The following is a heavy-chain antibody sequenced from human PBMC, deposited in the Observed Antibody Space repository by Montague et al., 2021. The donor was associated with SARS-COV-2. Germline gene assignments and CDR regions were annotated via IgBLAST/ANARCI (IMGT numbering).Heavy chain of an antibody. CDR2: IYYSGST. D-gene: IGHD2-2*01. V-gene: IGHV4-39*01. CDR3: ARQGDQLILEYWFDA. CDR1: GGSISSSSYY. Sequence: SETLSLTCTVSGGSISSSSYYWGWIRQPPGKGLEWIGSIYYSGSTYYNPSLKSRVTISVDTSKNQFSLKLSSVTAADTAVYYCARQGDQLILEYWFDAWGQGTMVTVSP. J-gene: IGHJ5*02.